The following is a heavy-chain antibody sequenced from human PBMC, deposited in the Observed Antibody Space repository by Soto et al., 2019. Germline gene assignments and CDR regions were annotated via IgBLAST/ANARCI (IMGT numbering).Heavy chain of an antibody. J-gene: IGHJ6*02. CDR3: TGDYSNLDYYYYGMDV. CDR1: GGTFSSYA. D-gene: IGHD4-4*01. V-gene: IGHV1-69*13. Sequence: ASVKVSCKASGGTFSSYAISWVRQAPGQGLEWMGGIIPIFGTANYAQKFQGRVTITADESTSTAYMELSSLRSEDTAVYYCTGDYSNLDYYYYGMDVWGQGTTVTVSS. CDR2: IIPIFGTA.